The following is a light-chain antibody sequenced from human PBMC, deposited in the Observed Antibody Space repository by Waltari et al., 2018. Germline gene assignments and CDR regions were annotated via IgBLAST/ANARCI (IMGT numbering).Light chain of an antibody. J-gene: IGLJ2*01. Sequence: QSALTQPASVSGPPGQAIPISCTGPSSAVGNYNLVSWSQQRPGKPPKLMIYEGTKRPSGVSNRFSGSKSGNTASLTISGLQAEDEADYYCCSYAGSSTVFGGGTKLTVL. V-gene: IGLV2-23*01. CDR1: SSAVGNYNL. CDR3: CSYAGSSTV. CDR2: EGT.